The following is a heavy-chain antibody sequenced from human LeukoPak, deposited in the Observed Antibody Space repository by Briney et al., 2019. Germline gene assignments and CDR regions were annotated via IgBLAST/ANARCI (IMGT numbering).Heavy chain of an antibody. D-gene: IGHD3-22*01. Sequence: PSETLSLTCTVSGGSISSSSYYGGWIRQPPGKGLEWIGSIYYSGSTSYNPSLKSRVTISVDTSKNQFSLKLSSVTAADTAVYYCASRGSRMGLLGWGQGTLVTVSS. V-gene: IGHV4-39*07. CDR2: IYYSGST. CDR3: ASRGSRMGLLG. J-gene: IGHJ4*02. CDR1: GGSISSSSYY.